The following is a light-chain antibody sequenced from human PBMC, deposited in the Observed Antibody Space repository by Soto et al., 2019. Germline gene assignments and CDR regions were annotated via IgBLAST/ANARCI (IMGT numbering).Light chain of an antibody. J-gene: IGLJ6*01. V-gene: IGLV2-14*01. CDR3: SSYSRTNALF. Sequence: QSALTQPASVSGSPGQSITISCTGTSSDVGDYPYVSWYQQHPGKVPKLIIYEVTNRPSGVSGRFSGSKSENTASLTISGLQAEDEADYYCSSYSRTNALFFGSGTKLTVL. CDR1: SSDVGDYPY. CDR2: EVT.